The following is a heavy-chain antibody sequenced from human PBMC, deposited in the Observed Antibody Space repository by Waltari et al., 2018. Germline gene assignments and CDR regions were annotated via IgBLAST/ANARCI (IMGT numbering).Heavy chain of an antibody. CDR3: AREHTVIRRLSSSNWFDP. V-gene: IGHV4-38-2*02. Sequence: QVQLRESGPGLVKPSETLSLTCAVSSYSMTSGYYWGWIRQPPGKGLEWIGSIYHTGSTSYNPSLQSRVTISVDTSKNQFSLNLFSVTATDTAVYYCAREHTVIRRLSSSNWFDPWGQGTLVTVSS. CDR2: IYHTGST. J-gene: IGHJ5*02. CDR1: SYSMTSGYY. D-gene: IGHD2-21*01.